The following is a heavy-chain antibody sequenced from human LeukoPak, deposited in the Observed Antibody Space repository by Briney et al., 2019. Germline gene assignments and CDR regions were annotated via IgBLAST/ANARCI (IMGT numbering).Heavy chain of an antibody. CDR1: GFTFSSYW. V-gene: IGHV3-7*01. J-gene: IGHJ3*02. Sequence: GGSLRLSCAASGFTFSSYWMSWVRHAARKRLECVANIKQDGSEKYYVDSVKGRFTISRDNAKNSLYLQMNSLRAEDTAVYYCARVRRGSYYPHDAFDIWGQGTMVTVSS. D-gene: IGHD1-26*01. CDR3: ARVRRGSYYPHDAFDI. CDR2: IKQDGSEK.